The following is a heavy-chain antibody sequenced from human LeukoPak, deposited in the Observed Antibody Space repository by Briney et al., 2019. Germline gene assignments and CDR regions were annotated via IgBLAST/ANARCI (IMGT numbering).Heavy chain of an antibody. Sequence: GGSLRLSCAASGFIFSYYWMHWVRQGSGKGPVWVSRIIGDGTRTDYADSVKGRFTISRDNAKSTLYLQMNSLTVEDTAVYYCLRVDDTNGHNWFDPWGQGTLVTVSS. CDR3: LRVDDTNGHNWFDP. V-gene: IGHV3-74*01. CDR2: IIGDGTRT. CDR1: GFIFSYYW. J-gene: IGHJ5*02. D-gene: IGHD2-8*01.